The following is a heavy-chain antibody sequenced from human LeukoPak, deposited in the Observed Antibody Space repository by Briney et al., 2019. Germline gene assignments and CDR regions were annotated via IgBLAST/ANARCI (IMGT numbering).Heavy chain of an antibody. CDR2: VYNRVST. CDR1: VASIRRGLYY. CDR3: EGSGWYFDEVY. Sequence: SETLCLTCTDPVASIRRGLYYWNWFRLPAGKGLGSIGRVYNRVSTNYHPSFKSGATISVATSRTQFSRKLSSVTAADTAVYYCEGSGWYFDEVYWGQGTLVTVSS. J-gene: IGHJ4*02. V-gene: IGHV4-61*02. D-gene: IGHD6-19*01.